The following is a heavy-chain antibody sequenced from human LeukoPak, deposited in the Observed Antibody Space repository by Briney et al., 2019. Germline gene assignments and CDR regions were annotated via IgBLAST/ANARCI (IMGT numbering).Heavy chain of an antibody. D-gene: IGHD6-19*01. V-gene: IGHV4-59*01. Sequence: SETLSLTCTVSGGSINNNYWSWFRQSPGKGLEWIGYIYYNGNTNYNTSLESRVTISVDTSKNQIHLRLSSVTAADTAVYYCARWGWSQDYWGQGTLVTVSS. CDR1: GGSINNNY. J-gene: IGHJ4*02. CDR3: ARWGWSQDY. CDR2: IYYNGNT.